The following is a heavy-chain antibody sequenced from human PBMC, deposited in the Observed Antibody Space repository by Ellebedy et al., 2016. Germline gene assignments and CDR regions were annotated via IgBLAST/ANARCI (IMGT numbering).Heavy chain of an antibody. J-gene: IGHJ4*02. Sequence: GSLRLSCIVSGGSISRYYWSWIRKPPGRGLEWIGNIYYTGTTNYNPSLQSRVTISLDTSKNQFSPRLTSVTAADTAVYYCARIGGVSFGERPIDYWGQGTLVTVSS. D-gene: IGHD3-10*01. CDR3: ARIGGVSFGERPIDY. CDR2: IYYTGTT. CDR1: GGSISRYY. V-gene: IGHV4-59*01.